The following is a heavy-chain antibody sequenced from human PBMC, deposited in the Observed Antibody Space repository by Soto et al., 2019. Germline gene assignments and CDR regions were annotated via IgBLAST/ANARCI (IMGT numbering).Heavy chain of an antibody. CDR2: ISWDGLAQ. D-gene: IGHD1-1*01. CDR3: AKETIQVGGPNYFDY. Sequence: PGGSLRLSCAASGFSSSRHGMHWVRQAPGMGLEWVAVISWDGLAQYYADSVKGRFTISRDNSQSTLYLQMNSLRTEDTAIYYCAKETIQVGGPNYFDYWGQGALVTVSS. J-gene: IGHJ4*02. V-gene: IGHV3-30*18. CDR1: GFSSSRHG.